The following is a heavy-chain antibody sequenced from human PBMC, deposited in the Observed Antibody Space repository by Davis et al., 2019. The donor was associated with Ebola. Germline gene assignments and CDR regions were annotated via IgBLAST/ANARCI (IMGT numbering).Heavy chain of an antibody. CDR1: GYTFTSYY. D-gene: IGHD5-12*01. Sequence: SVKVSCKASGYTFTSYYMHWVRQAPGQGLEWMGGIIQIFGTANYAQKFQGRVTITADKSTSTAYMELSSLRSEDTAVYYCARAEWLRFNRFDYWGQGTLVTVSS. V-gene: IGHV1-69*06. CDR3: ARAEWLRFNRFDY. J-gene: IGHJ4*02. CDR2: IIQIFGTA.